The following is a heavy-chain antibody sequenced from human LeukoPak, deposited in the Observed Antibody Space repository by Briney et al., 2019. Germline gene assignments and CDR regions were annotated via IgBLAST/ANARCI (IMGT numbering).Heavy chain of an antibody. Sequence: SETLSLTCTVSGGSISSYYWSWIRQPPGKGLEWIGYIYYSGSTDCNPSLKSRVTISLDTSKNQFSLKLSSVTAADTAVYYCARAPNCGGDCYSDYWGQGTLVTVSS. CDR3: ARAPNCGGDCYSDY. J-gene: IGHJ4*02. D-gene: IGHD2-21*02. CDR1: GGSISSYY. V-gene: IGHV4-59*01. CDR2: IYYSGST.